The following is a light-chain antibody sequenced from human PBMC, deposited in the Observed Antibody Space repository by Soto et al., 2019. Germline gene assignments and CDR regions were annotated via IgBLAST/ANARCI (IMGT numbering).Light chain of an antibody. CDR2: GAS. CDR1: QNIRNN. J-gene: IGKJ5*01. CDR3: QQRSNWPHIT. Sequence: MRQSLATVSVSPRDRATLSCRASQNIRNNLAWYQQRPGQAPRLLIYGASRRATGIPDRFSGNGPGTEFTLTISSLQSEDFAVYYCQQRSNWPHITFGQGTRLEIK. V-gene: IGKV3D-15*01.